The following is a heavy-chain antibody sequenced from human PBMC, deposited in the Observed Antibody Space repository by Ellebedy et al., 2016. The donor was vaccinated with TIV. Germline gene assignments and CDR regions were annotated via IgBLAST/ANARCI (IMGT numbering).Heavy chain of an antibody. Sequence: GESLKISXAASGFTFSSYGMHWVRQAPGKGLEWVAVISYDGSNKYYADSVKGRFTISRDNAKNSLYLQMNSLRDEDTAVYYCARDPVDLYYYYMDVWGKGTTVTVSS. J-gene: IGHJ6*03. CDR1: GFTFSSYG. D-gene: IGHD5-12*01. CDR3: ARDPVDLYYYYMDV. V-gene: IGHV3-30*03. CDR2: ISYDGSNK.